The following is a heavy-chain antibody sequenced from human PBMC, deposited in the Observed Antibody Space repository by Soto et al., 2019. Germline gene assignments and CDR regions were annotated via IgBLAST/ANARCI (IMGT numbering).Heavy chain of an antibody. J-gene: IGHJ5*02. CDR3: ASLYCSGGSCVGNWFDP. CDR1: GGSISSSNW. D-gene: IGHD2-15*01. CDR2: IYHSGST. Sequence: SETLSLTCAVSGGSISSSNWWSWVRQPPGKGLEWIGEIYHSGSTNYNPSLKSRVTISVDKSKNQFSLKLSSVTAADTAVYYCASLYCSGGSCVGNWFDPWGQGTLVTVSS. V-gene: IGHV4-4*02.